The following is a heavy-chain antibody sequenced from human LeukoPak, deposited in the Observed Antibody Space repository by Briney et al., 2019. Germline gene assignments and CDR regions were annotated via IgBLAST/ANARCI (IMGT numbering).Heavy chain of an antibody. J-gene: IGHJ4*02. V-gene: IGHV1-8*03. Sequence: GVSVKVSCKASGYTFTSYGISWVRQATGQGLEWMGWMNPNSGNTGYAQKFQGRVTITRNTSISTAYMELSSLRSEDTAVYYCARGRGSGSYRNDYWGQGTLVTVSS. CDR2: MNPNSGNT. CDR3: ARGRGSGSYRNDY. CDR1: GYTFTSYG. D-gene: IGHD3-10*01.